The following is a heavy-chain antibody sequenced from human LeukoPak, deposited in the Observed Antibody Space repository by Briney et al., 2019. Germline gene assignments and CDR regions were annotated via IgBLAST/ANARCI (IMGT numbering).Heavy chain of an antibody. D-gene: IGHD2-2*01. CDR3: ARVSGPIVVVPAAELDY. J-gene: IGHJ4*02. Sequence: PGGSRRLSCAASGFTFSSYSMNWVRQAPGKGLEWVSSISSSSSYIYYADSMKGRFTISRDNAKNSLYLQMNSLRAEDTAVYYCARVSGPIVVVPAAELDYWGQGTLVTVSS. V-gene: IGHV3-21*01. CDR1: GFTFSSYS. CDR2: ISSSSSYI.